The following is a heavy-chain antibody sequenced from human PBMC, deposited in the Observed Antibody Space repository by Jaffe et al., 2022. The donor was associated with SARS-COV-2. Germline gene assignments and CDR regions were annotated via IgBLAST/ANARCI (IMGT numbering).Heavy chain of an antibody. CDR2: SNSDGSRT. CDR1: GFTFSSHW. CDR3: TRTYSKSSEFDY. J-gene: IGHJ4*02. Sequence: EVQLVESGGGLVQPGGSLRLSCAASGFTFSSHWMHWVRQAPGKGLVWVSRSNSDGSRTNYADSVKGRFTISRDNAKNTLYLQMNSLRVEDTAVYYCTRTYSKSSEFDYWGQGTLVTVSS. V-gene: IGHV3-74*01. D-gene: IGHD6-6*01.